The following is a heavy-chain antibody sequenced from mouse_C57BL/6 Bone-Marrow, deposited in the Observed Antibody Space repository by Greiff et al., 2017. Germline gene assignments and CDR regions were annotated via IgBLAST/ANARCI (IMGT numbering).Heavy chain of an antibody. Sequence: QVQLKESGPELVKPGASVKISCKASGYAFSSSWMNWVKQRPGKGLEWIGRIYPGDGDTNYNGKFKGKATLTADKSSSPAYMQLSSLTSEDSAVYCCATTVVDYAMDYWGQGTSVTVSS. CDR1: GYAFSSSW. CDR3: ATTVVDYAMDY. V-gene: IGHV1-82*01. J-gene: IGHJ4*01. D-gene: IGHD1-1*01. CDR2: IYPGDGDT.